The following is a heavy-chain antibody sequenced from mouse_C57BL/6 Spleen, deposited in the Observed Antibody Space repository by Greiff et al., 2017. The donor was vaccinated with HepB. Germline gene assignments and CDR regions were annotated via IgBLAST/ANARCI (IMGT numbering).Heavy chain of an antibody. J-gene: IGHJ4*01. CDR1: GYTFTSYG. Sequence: VQRVESGAELARPGASVKLSCKASGYTFTSYGISWVKQRTGQGLEWIGEIYPRSGNTYYNEKFKGKATLTADKSSSTAYMELRSLTSEDSAVYFCARRGLRGAMDYWGQGTSVTVSS. D-gene: IGHD1-1*01. V-gene: IGHV1-81*01. CDR3: ARRGLRGAMDY. CDR2: IYPRSGNT.